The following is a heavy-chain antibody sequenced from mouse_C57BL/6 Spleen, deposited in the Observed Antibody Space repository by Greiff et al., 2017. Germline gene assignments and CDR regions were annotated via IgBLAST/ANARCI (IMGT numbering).Heavy chain of an antibody. D-gene: IGHD3-2*02. Sequence: VQLQQSGPELVKPGASVKISCKASGYSFTGYYMNWVKQSPEKSLEWIGEFNPSTGGTTYNQKFKAKATLTVDKSSSTAYMQLKGLTSEDAAVYYCARSSSDLTWFAYWGQGTLVTVAA. V-gene: IGHV1-42*01. CDR2: FNPSTGGT. CDR3: ARSSSDLTWFAY. CDR1: GYSFTGYY. J-gene: IGHJ3*01.